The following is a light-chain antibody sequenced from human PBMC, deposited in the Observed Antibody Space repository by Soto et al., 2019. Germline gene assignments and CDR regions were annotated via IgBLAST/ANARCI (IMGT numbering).Light chain of an antibody. Sequence: DIQMTQSPSTLSGSVGDRVTITCRASQTISSWLAWYQQKPGKAPKLLIYKASTLKSGVPSRFSGSGSGTEFTLTISSLQPDDFATYYCQQYKSYSSWTFGQGTTVEIK. V-gene: IGKV1-5*03. CDR1: QTISSW. CDR2: KAS. J-gene: IGKJ1*01. CDR3: QQYKSYSSWT.